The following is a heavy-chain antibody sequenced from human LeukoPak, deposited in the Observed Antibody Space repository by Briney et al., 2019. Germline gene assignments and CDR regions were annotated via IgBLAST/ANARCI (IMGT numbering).Heavy chain of an antibody. D-gene: IGHD2-15*01. V-gene: IGHV3-23*01. CDR2: ISGTGGST. Sequence: PGGSLRLSCAASGFTFSNYGMSWVRQAPGKGLEWISGISGTGGSTYYADSVKGRFTISRDNSKNTLYLQMNSLRAEDTAIYYCARVWYVGCFDYWGQGTLVTVSS. CDR1: GFTFSNYG. CDR3: ARVWYVGCFDY. J-gene: IGHJ4*02.